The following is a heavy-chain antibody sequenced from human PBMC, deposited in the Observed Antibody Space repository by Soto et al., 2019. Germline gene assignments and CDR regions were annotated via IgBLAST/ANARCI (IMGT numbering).Heavy chain of an antibody. CDR3: ARDLGGWPDY. J-gene: IGHJ4*02. CDR1: GXTLTELS. D-gene: IGHD2-15*01. V-gene: IGHV1-24*01. Sequence: GASVKVSCKVSGXTLTELSMHWVRQAPGKGLEWMGGFDPEDGETIYAQKFQGRVTMTEDTSASTAYMELSSLRSEDTAVYYCARDLGGWPDYWGQGTLVTVSS. CDR2: FDPEDGET.